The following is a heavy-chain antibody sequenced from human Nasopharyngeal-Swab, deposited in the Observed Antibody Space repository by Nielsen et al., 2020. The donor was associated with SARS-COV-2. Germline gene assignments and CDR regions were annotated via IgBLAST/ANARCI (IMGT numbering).Heavy chain of an antibody. CDR2: IYSSGNT. V-gene: IGHV4-59*08. D-gene: IGHD4-23*01. CDR3: ATTVVSGAFDI. Sequence: SETLSLTCTVSGGPISNYFWSWIRQPPGKGLEWIGYIYSSGNTDYNPSLKSRLTISVDTSKNQFSLKLTSVTAADTAVYYCATTVVSGAFDIWGQGTVVTIS. J-gene: IGHJ3*02. CDR1: GGPISNYF.